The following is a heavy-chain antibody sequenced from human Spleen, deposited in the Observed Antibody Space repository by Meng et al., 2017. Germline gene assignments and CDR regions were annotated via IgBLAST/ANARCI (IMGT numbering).Heavy chain of an antibody. V-gene: IGHV5-51*01. CDR3: ARHNCYDN. CDR2: IYRGDSDT. Sequence: GESLKISCKGSGYSFTNDWIGWVRQMPGKGLEWMAIIYRGDSDTRYSPSFQGQVTISADKSISTAYLQWSSLKASDTAIYYCARHNCYDNWGQGTLVTVSS. J-gene: IGHJ4*02. CDR1: GYSFTNDW. D-gene: IGHD3-22*01.